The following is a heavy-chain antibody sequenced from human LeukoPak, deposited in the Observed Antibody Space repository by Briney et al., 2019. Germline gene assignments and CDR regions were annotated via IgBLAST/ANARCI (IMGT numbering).Heavy chain of an antibody. Sequence: GGSLRLSCEASGFTFSSYIMTWVRQAPGKGLEWVSTIKGSAEATFYADSVKDHFTISRDNSKNTLYLQMNSLRAEDTAVYYCARDMVGSGYSYGGFDYWGQGTLVTVSS. D-gene: IGHD5-18*01. CDR3: ARDMVGSGYSYGGFDY. J-gene: IGHJ4*02. V-gene: IGHV3-23*01. CDR1: GFTFSSYI. CDR2: IKGSAEAT.